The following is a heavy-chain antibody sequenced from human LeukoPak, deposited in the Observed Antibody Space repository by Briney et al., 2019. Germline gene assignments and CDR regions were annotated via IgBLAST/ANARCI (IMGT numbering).Heavy chain of an antibody. J-gene: IGHJ3*02. Sequence: PSETLSLTCTVSGGSISSYYWSWIRQPPGKGLEWIGYIYYSGSTNYNPSLKSRVTISVDTSKNQFSLKLSSVTAADTAVYYCARDCSGCSCYGAFDIWGQGTMVTVSS. CDR1: GGSISSYY. D-gene: IGHD2-15*01. CDR3: ARDCSGCSCYGAFDI. CDR2: IYYSGST. V-gene: IGHV4-59*01.